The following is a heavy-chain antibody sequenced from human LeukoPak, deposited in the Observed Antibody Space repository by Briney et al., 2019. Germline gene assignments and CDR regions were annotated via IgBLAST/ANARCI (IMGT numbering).Heavy chain of an antibody. CDR1: GFDFSNYW. Sequence: GGSLRLSCAASGFDFSNYWMYWVRQAPGKGLEWVANIKQDGSEKYYVDSVRGRFTISRDNAKNSQSLQMNSLRAGDTAVYYCASNYGGWGQGTLVTVYS. D-gene: IGHD4-11*01. CDR2: IKQDGSEK. CDR3: ASNYGG. J-gene: IGHJ4*02. V-gene: IGHV3-7*03.